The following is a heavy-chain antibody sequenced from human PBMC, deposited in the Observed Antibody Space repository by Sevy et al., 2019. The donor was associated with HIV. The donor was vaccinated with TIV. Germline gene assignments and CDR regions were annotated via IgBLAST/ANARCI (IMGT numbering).Heavy chain of an antibody. CDR1: GFTFSSFG. Sequence: GGSLRLSCAASGFTFSSFGMNWVRQAPGKGLEWISYISHSTNTRLYAASVTGRFSISRDNARNSLYLQMNSLRAEDTAVYYCARESYFYDTTTFPENDYWGQGTLVTVSS. V-gene: IGHV3-48*01. D-gene: IGHD3-22*01. CDR3: ARESYFYDTTTFPENDY. CDR2: ISHSTNTR. J-gene: IGHJ4*02.